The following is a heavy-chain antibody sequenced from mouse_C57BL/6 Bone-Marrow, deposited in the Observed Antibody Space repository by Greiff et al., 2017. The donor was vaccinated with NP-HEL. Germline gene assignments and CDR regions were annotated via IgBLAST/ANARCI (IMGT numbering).Heavy chain of an antibody. Sequence: QVQLKQPGAELVKPGASVKLSCKASGYTFTSYWMHWVKQRPGRGLEWIGRIDPNSGGTKYNEKFKSKATLTVDKPSSTAYMQLSSLTSEDSAVYYCARGGSSYLSWCFDVWGTGTTVTVSS. CDR1: GYTFTSYW. D-gene: IGHD1-1*01. V-gene: IGHV1-72*01. J-gene: IGHJ1*03. CDR2: IDPNSGGT. CDR3: ARGGSSYLSWCFDV.